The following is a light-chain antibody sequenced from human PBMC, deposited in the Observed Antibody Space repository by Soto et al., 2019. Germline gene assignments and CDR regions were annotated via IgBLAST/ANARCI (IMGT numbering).Light chain of an antibody. CDR3: QQYNNWPEWT. Sequence: EIVMTQSPATLSVSPGERATLSCRASQSVSSNLAWYQQKPGQAPRLLIYGASTRATGIPARFSGSGSGTEFTLTISSLQYEDCAVYYCQQYNNWPEWTFGQGTKVEIK. CDR2: GAS. J-gene: IGKJ1*01. V-gene: IGKV3-15*01. CDR1: QSVSSN.